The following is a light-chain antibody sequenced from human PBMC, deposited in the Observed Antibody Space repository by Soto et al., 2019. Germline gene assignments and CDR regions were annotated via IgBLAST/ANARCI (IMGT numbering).Light chain of an antibody. CDR2: EVS. CDR1: SSDVGGYNY. Sequence: QSILTQPASVSGSPGQSITISCTGTSSDVGGYNYVSWYQQHPGNAPKLMIYEVSNRPSGVSNRFSGSKSGNTASLTISGLQAEDEADYYCSSYTGSSSWVFGGGTKVTV. CDR3: SSYTGSSSWV. J-gene: IGLJ3*02. V-gene: IGLV2-14*01.